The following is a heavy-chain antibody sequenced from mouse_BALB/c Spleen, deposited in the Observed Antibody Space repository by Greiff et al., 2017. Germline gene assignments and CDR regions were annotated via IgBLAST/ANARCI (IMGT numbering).Heavy chain of an antibody. CDR1: GFTFSSYT. Sequence: EVKLMESGGGLVKPGGSLKLSCAASGFTFSSYTMSWVRQTPGKRLEWVATISSGGSYTYYPDSVKGRFTISRDNAKNTLYLQMSSLKSEDTAMYYCTRDDYYSNQYYFDYWGQGTTLTVSS. D-gene: IGHD2-5*01. CDR2: ISSGGSYT. J-gene: IGHJ2*01. V-gene: IGHV5-6-4*01. CDR3: TRDDYYSNQYYFDY.